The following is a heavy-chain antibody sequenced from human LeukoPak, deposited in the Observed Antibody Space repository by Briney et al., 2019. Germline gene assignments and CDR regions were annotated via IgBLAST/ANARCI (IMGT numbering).Heavy chain of an antibody. J-gene: IGHJ4*02. CDR2: ISYDGSNK. D-gene: IGHD6-13*01. Sequence: PGGSLRLSCAASGLTFSSYAMHWVRQAPGKGLEWVAVISYDGSNKYYADSVKGRFTISRDNSKNTLYLQMNSLRAEDTAVYYCAKDQAIAAAGINQVDYWGQGTLVTVSS. V-gene: IGHV3-30-3*01. CDR3: AKDQAIAAAGINQVDY. CDR1: GLTFSSYA.